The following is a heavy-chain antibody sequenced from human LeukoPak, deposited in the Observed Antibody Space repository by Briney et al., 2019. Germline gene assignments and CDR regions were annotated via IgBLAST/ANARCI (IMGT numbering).Heavy chain of an antibody. Sequence: ASVKVSCKASGYTFTGYYMHWVRQAPGQGIEWMGGIYPNSGGTNYAQKFQGRVTMTRDTSISTAYMGLRRLRSNDPAVYDCASFAGYSSGWYRGNFDYGGQATVVTVS. CDR1: GYTFTGYY. V-gene: IGHV1-2*02. CDR2: IYPNSGGT. CDR3: ASFAGYSSGWYRGNFDY. D-gene: IGHD6-19*01. J-gene: IGHJ4*02.